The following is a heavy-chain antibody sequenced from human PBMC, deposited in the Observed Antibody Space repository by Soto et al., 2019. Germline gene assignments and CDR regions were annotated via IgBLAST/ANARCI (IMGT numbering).Heavy chain of an antibody. D-gene: IGHD5-18*01. CDR2: IYSGGST. Sequence: EVQLVETGGGLIQPGGSLRLSCAASGFTVSSNYMSWVRQAPGKGLEWVSVIYSGGSTYYADSVKGRFTISRDNSKNTLYLQMNSLRADDTAVYYCARDKADTAMVHSYYYYGMDVWGQGTTVTVSS. J-gene: IGHJ6*02. CDR3: ARDKADTAMVHSYYYYGMDV. CDR1: GFTVSSNY. V-gene: IGHV3-53*02.